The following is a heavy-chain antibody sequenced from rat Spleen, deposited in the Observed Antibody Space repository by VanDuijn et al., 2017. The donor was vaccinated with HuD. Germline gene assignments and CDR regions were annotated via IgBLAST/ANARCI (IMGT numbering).Heavy chain of an antibody. V-gene: IGHV5-62*01. J-gene: IGHJ3*01. D-gene: IGHD1-5*01. CDR1: GFTFSSYG. Sequence: AVQLVESGGGLVQPGKSLKLSCSASGFTFSSYGMHWIRQAPGKGLNWVAYISSSSGTVYADAVKERFTVSRDNAKNTLYLQLNRLKSEDTAIYYCATSLGYNRGFAYWGRGTLVTVSS. CDR3: ATSLGYNRGFAY. CDR2: ISSSSGT.